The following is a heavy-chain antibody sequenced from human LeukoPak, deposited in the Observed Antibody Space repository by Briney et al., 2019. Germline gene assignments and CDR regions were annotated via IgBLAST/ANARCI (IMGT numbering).Heavy chain of an antibody. CDR2: ISGSGGST. CDR3: ARPTGYSSSWYDAFDI. D-gene: IGHD6-13*01. Sequence: PGGSLRLSCAASGFTFSSYAMSWVRQAPGKGLEWVSAISGSGGSTYYADSVKGRFTISRDNSKNTLYLQMNSLRAEDTAVYYCARPTGYSSSWYDAFDIWGQGTMVTVSS. V-gene: IGHV3-23*01. J-gene: IGHJ3*02. CDR1: GFTFSSYA.